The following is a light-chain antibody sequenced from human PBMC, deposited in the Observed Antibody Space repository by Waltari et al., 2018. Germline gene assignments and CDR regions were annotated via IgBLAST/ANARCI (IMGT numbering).Light chain of an antibody. CDR1: QSISRY. CDR2: EAS. Sequence: ELVLKQSPGPISFCPGERAALSCRASQSISRYLVWYQQKPGQAPRLLIYEASRRATGIPDRFSGSGSGTDFSLTISRLEPEDFAVYYCQNYERLPATFGQGTKVEIK. CDR3: QNYERLPAT. V-gene: IGKV3-20*01. J-gene: IGKJ1*01.